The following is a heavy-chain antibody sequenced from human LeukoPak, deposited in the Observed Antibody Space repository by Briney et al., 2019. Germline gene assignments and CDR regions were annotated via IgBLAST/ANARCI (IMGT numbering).Heavy chain of an antibody. J-gene: IGHJ4*02. CDR1: GFTVSSNY. D-gene: IGHD5-18*01. V-gene: IGHV3-53*01. CDR2: IYSDGRI. CDR3: ARESGYSYGLAGFFDY. Sequence: PGGSLRLSCAASGFTVSSNYMSWVRQAPGKGLEWVSVIYSDGRIRYADSAKGRFTISRDDSKNTLYLQMNSLRAEDTAVYYCARESGYSYGLAGFFDYWGQGTLVTVSS.